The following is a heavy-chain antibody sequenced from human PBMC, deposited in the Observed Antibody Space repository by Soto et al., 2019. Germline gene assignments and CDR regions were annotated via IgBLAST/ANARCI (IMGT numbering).Heavy chain of an antibody. CDR1: VASVSSGSFS. CDR2: IYNNETF. D-gene: IGHD2-8*02. CDR3: ARWSRFCTGGRCFPWFDP. V-gene: IGHV4-61*01. Sequence: SETLSLTCSFSVASVSSGSFSWSWIRQPPGKGLEWIGFIYNNETFNYNPSLKSRVSIFMDTSENQFSLKLTSVTSADTAVYYCARWSRFCTGGRCFPWFDPWGQGTMVTVSS. J-gene: IGHJ5*02.